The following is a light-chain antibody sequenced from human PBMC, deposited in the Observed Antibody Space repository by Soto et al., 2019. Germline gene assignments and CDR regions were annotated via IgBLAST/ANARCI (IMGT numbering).Light chain of an antibody. Sequence: QSVLTQPASVSGSPGQSITISCTGTSSDVGGYNSVSWYQQHPGKAPKIMIYDVTNRPSGVSNRFSGSKSGNTASLTISGLQAEDEADYYCSSYSSSSTRVFGGGTKLTVL. J-gene: IGLJ3*02. V-gene: IGLV2-14*01. CDR1: SSDVGGYNS. CDR3: SSYSSSSTRV. CDR2: DVT.